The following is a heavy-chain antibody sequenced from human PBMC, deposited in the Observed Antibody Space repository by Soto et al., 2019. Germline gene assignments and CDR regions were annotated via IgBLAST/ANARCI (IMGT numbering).Heavy chain of an antibody. J-gene: IGHJ4*02. CDR2: INAGNGNT. CDR1: GYTFTSYA. Sequence: ASVKVSCKASGYTFTSYAMHWVRQAPGQRLEWIGWINAGNGNTKYSQKYQGRVTINRDTSASTAYKEQSSQRSEDTAVFYFARDDGSGSYPTVFDNWGQETLVTVSS. V-gene: IGHV1-3*01. D-gene: IGHD3-10*01. CDR3: ARDDGSGSYPTVFDN.